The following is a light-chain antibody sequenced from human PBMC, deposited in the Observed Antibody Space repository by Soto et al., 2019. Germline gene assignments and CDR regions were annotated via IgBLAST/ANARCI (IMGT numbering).Light chain of an antibody. CDR1: QTIRSW. Sequence: DIQMTQSPSTLSASVGDRVTITCRASQTIRSWLAWYQQKPGKAPKLLIYDASSLESGVPSRFSGSGSGTEFTLTINSLQSEDFAVYFCQQCNNWPWTFGPGTKVDIK. J-gene: IGKJ1*01. CDR2: DAS. CDR3: QQCNNWPWT. V-gene: IGKV1-5*01.